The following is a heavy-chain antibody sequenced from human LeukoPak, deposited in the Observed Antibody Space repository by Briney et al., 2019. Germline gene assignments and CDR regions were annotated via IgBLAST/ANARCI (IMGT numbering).Heavy chain of an antibody. Sequence: PGRSLRLSCTASGFTFGDYAMSWVRQAPGKGLEWAGFIRSKAYGGTTEYAASVKGRFTISRDDSKSIAYLQMNSLKTEDTAVYYCTRDTSGYDFVGFDYWGQGTLVTVSS. CDR2: IRSKAYGGTT. V-gene: IGHV3-49*04. D-gene: IGHD5-12*01. J-gene: IGHJ4*02. CDR1: GFTFGDYA. CDR3: TRDTSGYDFVGFDY.